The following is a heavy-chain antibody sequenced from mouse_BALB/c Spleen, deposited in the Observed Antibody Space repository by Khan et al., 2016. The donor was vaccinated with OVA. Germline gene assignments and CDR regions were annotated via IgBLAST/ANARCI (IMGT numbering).Heavy chain of an antibody. CDR1: GFTFSTFA. CDR3: ARHNYGPFAS. D-gene: IGHD1-1*01. V-gene: IGHV5-9-3*01. Sequence: EVELVESGGGLVKPGGSLKLSCAASGFTFSTFAMSLVRQTPVKRLEWVASINSDGTYFYFPDSVTARFTISRVIAKNTLYRQRSSLRSEDTAMYYCARHNYGPFASWGQVTLVTVS. CDR2: INSDGTYF. J-gene: IGHJ3*01.